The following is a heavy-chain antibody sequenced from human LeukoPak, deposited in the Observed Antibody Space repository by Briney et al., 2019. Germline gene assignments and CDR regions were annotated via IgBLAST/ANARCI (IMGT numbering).Heavy chain of an antibody. CDR3: ATVKYSSGWYGDY. Sequence: AASVKVSCKVSGYTLTELSMHWVRQAPGKGLEWMGGFDPEDGETIYAQKFQGRVTMTEDTSTDTAYMELSSLRSEDTAVYYCATVKYSSGWYGDYWGQGTLVTVSS. V-gene: IGHV1-24*01. CDR1: GYTLTELS. D-gene: IGHD6-19*01. CDR2: FDPEDGET. J-gene: IGHJ4*02.